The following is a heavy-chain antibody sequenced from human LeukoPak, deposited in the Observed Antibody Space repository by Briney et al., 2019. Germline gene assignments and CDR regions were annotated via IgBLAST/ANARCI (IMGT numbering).Heavy chain of an antibody. V-gene: IGHV1-24*01. J-gene: IGHJ6*02. Sequence: ASVKVSCKVSGYTLTELSMHWVRQAPGKGLEWMGGFDPKDGETIYAQKFQGRVTMTEDTSTDTAYMELSSLRSEDTAVYYCATTGDGRGTYNNYYYGMDVWGQGTTVTVTS. D-gene: IGHD1-26*01. CDR1: GYTLTELS. CDR3: ATTGDGRGTYNNYYYGMDV. CDR2: FDPKDGET.